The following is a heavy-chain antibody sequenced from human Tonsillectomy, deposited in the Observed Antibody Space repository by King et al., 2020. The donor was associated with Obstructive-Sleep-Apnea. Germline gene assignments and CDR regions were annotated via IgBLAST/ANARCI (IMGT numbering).Heavy chain of an antibody. Sequence: QLQESGPGLVKPSETLSLTCTVSGGSINSYYWSWIRQPAGKGLEGIGRIYTSGSTNYHPSLKGRVTLSVDTAKNQFALKLSSVTAADTAVYYCARDGSVGWFDSWGQGTLVTVSS. J-gene: IGHJ5*01. CDR1: GGSINSYY. V-gene: IGHV4-4*07. D-gene: IGHD2-15*01. CDR2: IYTSGST. CDR3: ARDGSVGWFDS.